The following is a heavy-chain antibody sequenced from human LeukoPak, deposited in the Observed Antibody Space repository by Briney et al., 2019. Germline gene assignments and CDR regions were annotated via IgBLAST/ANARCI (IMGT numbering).Heavy chain of an antibody. CDR3: AKEGRGGAFDI. J-gene: IGHJ3*02. CDR2: ISYDGSNK. CDR1: GFTFSSYG. Sequence: GRSLRLSCAASGFTFSSYGMHWVRQAPGKGLEWVAVISYDGSNKYYADSVKGRFTISRDNSKNTLYLQMNSLRAEDTAVYYCAKEGRGGAFDIWGQGTMVTVSS. D-gene: IGHD3-10*01. V-gene: IGHV3-30*18.